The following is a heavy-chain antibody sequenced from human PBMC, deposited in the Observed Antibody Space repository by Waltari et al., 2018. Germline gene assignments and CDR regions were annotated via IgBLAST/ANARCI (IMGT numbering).Heavy chain of an antibody. V-gene: IGHV4-59*01. CDR3: ARGPGVRGIVDY. J-gene: IGHJ4*02. CDR1: GGPISGFH. D-gene: IGHD7-27*01. Sequence: QVQLQESGPGLVKPSETLSLTCTVSGGPISGFHWRWIRQPPGKGLQLIGYIYYSGSSGTTNYNASLKSRVTISVDMSKNQFSLRLSSVTAADTAVYYCARGPGVRGIVDYWGQGTLVTVSS. CDR2: IYYSGSSGTT.